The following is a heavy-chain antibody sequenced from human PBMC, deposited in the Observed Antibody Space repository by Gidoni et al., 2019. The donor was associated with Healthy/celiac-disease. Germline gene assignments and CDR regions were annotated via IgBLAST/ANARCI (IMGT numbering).Heavy chain of an antibody. D-gene: IGHD5-12*01. J-gene: IGHJ4*02. CDR1: GGSFSGYY. CDR3: ARGRDGYLV. Sequence: QVQLQQWGAGLWKPSETLSLTCAVYGGSFSGYYGSWIRQPPGKGLEWIGEINHSGSTNYNPSLKSRVTISVDTSKNQFSLKLSSVTAADTAVYYCARGRDGYLVWGQGTLVTVSS. V-gene: IGHV4-34*01. CDR2: INHSGST.